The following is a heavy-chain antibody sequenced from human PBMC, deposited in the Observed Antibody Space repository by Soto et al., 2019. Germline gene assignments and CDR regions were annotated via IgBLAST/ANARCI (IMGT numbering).Heavy chain of an antibody. V-gene: IGHV3-30*04. J-gene: IGHJ4*02. D-gene: IGHD6-6*01. CDR1: GFIFKNYA. Sequence: GGSRRRSWAVSGFIFKNYALNWVRQAPGKGLEWVASITRDGYNKYYADSVKGRFTISRDSSKNTLSLQMTALRVEDSSVYYCTKSSGGSSSVGMDYWGPGTLVTVSS. CDR2: ITRDGYNK. CDR3: TKSSGGSSSVGMDY.